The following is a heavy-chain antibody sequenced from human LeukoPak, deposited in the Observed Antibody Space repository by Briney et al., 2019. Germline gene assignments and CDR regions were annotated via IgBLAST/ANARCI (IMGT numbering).Heavy chain of an antibody. J-gene: IGHJ4*02. CDR2: VSYDGSTK. D-gene: IGHD6-19*01. CDR3: ATEIAVGLRYFDY. V-gene: IGHV3-30-3*01. Sequence: TGGSLRLTCAASGFTFSNYAMHWVRQAPGTGLEWVAIVSYDGSTKYYAASVEGRFTISRDNSKNTLYLQMNSLRPEDTAVYYCATEIAVGLRYFDYWGQGTLVTVSS. CDR1: GFTFSNYA.